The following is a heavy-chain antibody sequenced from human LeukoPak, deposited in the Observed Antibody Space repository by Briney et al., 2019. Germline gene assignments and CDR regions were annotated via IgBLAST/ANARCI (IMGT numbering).Heavy chain of an antibody. CDR3: ARHPDSSGWTYYFDY. CDR2: IYPGDSDT. Sequence: GESLKISCKGSGYSFTSYWIGWVRQMPGKGLEWMGIIYPGDSDTRYSPSFQGQVTISADKSISTASLQWSSLKASDTAMYYCARHPDSSGWTYYFDYWGQGTLVTVSS. J-gene: IGHJ4*02. CDR1: GYSFTSYW. D-gene: IGHD6-19*01. V-gene: IGHV5-51*01.